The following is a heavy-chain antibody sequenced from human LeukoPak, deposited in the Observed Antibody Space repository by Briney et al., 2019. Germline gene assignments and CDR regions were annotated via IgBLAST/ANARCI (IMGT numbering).Heavy chain of an antibody. CDR1: GGTFSSYA. D-gene: IGHD2-2*01. CDR3: ARDRYCSSTSCLNWFDP. CDR2: IMPIFGTS. J-gene: IGHJ5*02. V-gene: IGHV1-69*13. Sequence: ASVKVSCKASGGTFSSYAISWVRQAPGQGLEWMGGIMPIFGTSNYAQKFQGRVTITADESTSTAYMELSSLRSEDTAVYYCARDRYCSSTSCLNWFDPWGQGTLVTVSS.